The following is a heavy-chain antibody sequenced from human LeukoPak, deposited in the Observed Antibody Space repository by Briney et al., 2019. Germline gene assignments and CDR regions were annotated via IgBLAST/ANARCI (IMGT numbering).Heavy chain of an antibody. CDR3: ARHRHGYAPRPINWFDP. J-gene: IGHJ5*02. CDR2: INPNSGGT. CDR1: GYTFTGYY. V-gene: IGHV1-2*02. Sequence: GASVKVSCKASGYTFTGYYMHWVRQAPGQGLEWMGWINPNSGGTNYAQKFQGRVTMTRDTSISTAYMELSRLRSDDTAVYYCARHRHGYAPRPINWFDPWGQGTLVTVSS. D-gene: IGHD3-16*01.